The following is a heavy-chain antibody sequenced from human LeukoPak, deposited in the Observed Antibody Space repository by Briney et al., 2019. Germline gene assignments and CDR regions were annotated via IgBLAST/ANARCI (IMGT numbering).Heavy chain of an antibody. CDR2: IYTSGST. Sequence: SETLSLTCTVSGGSISTYYWSWIRQPAGKGLEWIGRIYTSGSTIYNPSLKGRVTVSVDTSKNQFSLKLNSVTAADTAVYFCAKHYYDSSGFDSWGQGTLVTVSS. V-gene: IGHV4-4*07. D-gene: IGHD3-22*01. CDR1: GGSISTYY. J-gene: IGHJ4*02. CDR3: AKHYYDSSGFDS.